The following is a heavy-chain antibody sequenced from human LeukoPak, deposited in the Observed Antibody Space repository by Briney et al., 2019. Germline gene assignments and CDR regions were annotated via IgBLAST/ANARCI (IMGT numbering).Heavy chain of an antibody. Sequence: GGSLRLSCAVSGFTFSSYWMHWVRQAPGKGLVWVSRTNSDGSSTSYADSVKGRFTISRDNSKNTLYLQMNSLRAEDTAVYYCAKGGCSSTSCFRVDPWGQGTLVTVSS. D-gene: IGHD2-2*01. V-gene: IGHV3-74*01. CDR3: AKGGCSSTSCFRVDP. CDR2: TNSDGSST. J-gene: IGHJ5*02. CDR1: GFTFSSYW.